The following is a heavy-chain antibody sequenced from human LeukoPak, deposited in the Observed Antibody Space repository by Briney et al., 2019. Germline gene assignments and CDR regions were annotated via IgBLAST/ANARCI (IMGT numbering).Heavy chain of an antibody. Sequence: SETLSLTCTVSGGSIDTYYWNWIRQPPGKGLEWIGYVFHTGSTNYNPSLKSRVTISVDTSKNQFSLKLSSVTAADTAVYYCARDGYAPHWGQGTLVTVSS. CDR2: VFHTGST. J-gene: IGHJ4*02. CDR3: ARDGYAPH. CDR1: GGSIDTYY. V-gene: IGHV4-59*12. D-gene: IGHD5-12*01.